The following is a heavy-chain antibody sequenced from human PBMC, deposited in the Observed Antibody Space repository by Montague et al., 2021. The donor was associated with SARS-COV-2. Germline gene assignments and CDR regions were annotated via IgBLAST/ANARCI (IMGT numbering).Heavy chain of an antibody. CDR2: IHHTGIT. CDR3: ASHPVLQQLYS. J-gene: IGHJ4*02. D-gene: IGHD6-13*01. V-gene: IGHV4-4*02. Sequence: SETLSLTCAVSGASVTSINWWSWVRQPPGRVLEWIAEIHHTGITNFNPSLRSRVSISLDTSKNQFSLTLNSVTAADTAIYYCASHPVLQQLYSWGQGTLVSVSS. CDR1: GASVTSINW.